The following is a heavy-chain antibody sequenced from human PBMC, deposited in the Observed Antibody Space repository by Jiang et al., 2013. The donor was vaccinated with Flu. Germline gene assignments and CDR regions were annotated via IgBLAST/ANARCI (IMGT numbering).Heavy chain of an antibody. Sequence: PGLVKPSETLSLTCSVSGFFIGDSYYWGWIRQSPGKGLEWIGSISHSEGPVYNPSLRSRVVMSIDTSRNQFSLRLSSVSAADSAVYYCVRDLYGGGVQPVGHDYWGQGTLVSVSS. CDR2: ISHSEGP. D-gene: IGHD4-23*01. J-gene: IGHJ4*02. CDR3: VRDLYGGGVQPVGHDY. CDR1: GFFIGDSYY. V-gene: IGHV4-38-2*02.